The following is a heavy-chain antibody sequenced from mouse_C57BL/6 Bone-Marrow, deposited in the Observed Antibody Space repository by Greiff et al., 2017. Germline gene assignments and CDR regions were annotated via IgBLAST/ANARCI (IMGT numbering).Heavy chain of an antibody. CDR2: IWSGGST. Sequence: QVQLQQSGPGLVQPSQSLSITCTVSGFSLTSYGVHWVRQSPGKGLEWLGVIWSGGSTDYNAAFISRLSISKDNSKSQVVFKMNSLQADDTAIYYCARNDGYFYFDYWGQGTTLTVSS. CDR3: ARNDGYFYFDY. D-gene: IGHD2-3*01. CDR1: GFSLTSYG. V-gene: IGHV2-2*01. J-gene: IGHJ2*01.